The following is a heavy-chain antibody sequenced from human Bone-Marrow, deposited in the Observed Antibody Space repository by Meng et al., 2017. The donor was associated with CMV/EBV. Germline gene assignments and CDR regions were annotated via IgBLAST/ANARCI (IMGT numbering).Heavy chain of an antibody. CDR2: INPNSGGT. Sequence: QVPLGQSGAEVKKPGASVKVSCKASGYTFTSYGISWVRQAPGQGLEWMGWINPNSGGTNYAQKFQGRVTMTRDTSISTAYMELSRLRSDDTAVYYCARVPAAMPGVDYWGQGTLVTVSS. D-gene: IGHD2-2*01. CDR1: GYTFTSYG. V-gene: IGHV1-2*02. J-gene: IGHJ4*02. CDR3: ARVPAAMPGVDY.